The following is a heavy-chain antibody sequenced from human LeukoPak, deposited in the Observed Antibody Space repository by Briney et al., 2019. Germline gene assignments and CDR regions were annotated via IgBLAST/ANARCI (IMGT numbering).Heavy chain of an antibody. V-gene: IGHV4-39*01. J-gene: IGHJ4*02. CDR3: ARGRLD. Sequence: SETLSLTCTVSGGSISSSPYYWGWIRQPPGKGLESIGNIYYTGTSYYNPSLTSRVTISVDTSKNQFSLKLNSVTAVDTAVYYCARGRLDWGQGILVTVSS. D-gene: IGHD3-9*01. CDR1: GGSISSSPYY. CDR2: IYYTGTS.